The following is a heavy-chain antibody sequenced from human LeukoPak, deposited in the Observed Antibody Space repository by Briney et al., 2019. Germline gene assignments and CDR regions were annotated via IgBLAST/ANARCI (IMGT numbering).Heavy chain of an antibody. D-gene: IGHD3-10*01. CDR1: GYIFSRFG. J-gene: IGHJ4*02. CDR2: ISPYNGDT. CDR3: AREASGSGEDYFDY. Sequence: ASVKVSCKASGYIFSRFGISRVRQAPGQGLEWMGWISPYNGDTNYAQKFQGRVTMTKDTSTTTVYMELRSLRSDDTAVYYCAREASGSGEDYFDYWGQGTLVTVSS. V-gene: IGHV1-18*01.